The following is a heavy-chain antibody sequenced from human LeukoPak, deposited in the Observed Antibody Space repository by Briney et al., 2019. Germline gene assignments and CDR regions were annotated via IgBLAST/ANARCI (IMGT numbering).Heavy chain of an antibody. D-gene: IGHD3-22*01. V-gene: IGHV3-73*01. CDR1: GFTFSGSA. CDR3: TRREYYYDSSGYYH. Sequence: GGSLRLSCAASGFTFSGSAMHWVRQASGKGLEWVGRIRSKANSYASAYAASVKGRFTISRDDSKNTAYLQMNGLKTEDTAVYYCTRREYYYDSSGYYHWGQGTLVTVSS. CDR2: IRSKANSYAS. J-gene: IGHJ5*02.